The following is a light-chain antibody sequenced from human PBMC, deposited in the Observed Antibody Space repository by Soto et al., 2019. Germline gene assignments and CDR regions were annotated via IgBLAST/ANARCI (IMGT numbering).Light chain of an antibody. CDR3: QQYNNWPPWT. Sequence: EIVMTQSPATLSVSPGDRATISCLASQSVSSNLAWYQQKPGQAPRLLIYGASTRATGIPARFSGSGSGTEFTLTISSLQSEDFAVYYCQQYNNWPPWTFGQGTKVDIK. CDR1: QSVSSN. J-gene: IGKJ1*01. V-gene: IGKV3-15*01. CDR2: GAS.